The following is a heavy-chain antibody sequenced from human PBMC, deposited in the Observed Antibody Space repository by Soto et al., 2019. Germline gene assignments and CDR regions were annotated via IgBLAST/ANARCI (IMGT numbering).Heavy chain of an antibody. Sequence: GGSLRLSCAASGFTFSNYGMHWVRQAPGKGLEWVAVISYDGSNKYYADSVKGRFTISRDNSKNTLYLQMSSLRAEDTAVYYCVKDGSSGWPYFYDMDVWGQGTTVTVSS. CDR2: ISYDGSNK. CDR3: VKDGSSGWPYFYDMDV. CDR1: GFTFSNYG. J-gene: IGHJ6*02. V-gene: IGHV3-30*18. D-gene: IGHD6-19*01.